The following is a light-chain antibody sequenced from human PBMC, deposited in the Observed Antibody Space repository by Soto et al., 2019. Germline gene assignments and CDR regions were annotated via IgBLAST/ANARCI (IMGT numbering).Light chain of an antibody. CDR3: SSYTTNRTRV. J-gene: IGLJ2*01. V-gene: IGLV2-14*01. CDR1: SGDVGRYDS. Sequence: QSVLTQPASGSGSPGQSLTISCTGTSGDVGRYDSVSWYKHRPGKVPELIIFSDRFSGSKSGNTASLTISGLPAEDEADYYCSSYTTNRTRVLGGGTRVTV.